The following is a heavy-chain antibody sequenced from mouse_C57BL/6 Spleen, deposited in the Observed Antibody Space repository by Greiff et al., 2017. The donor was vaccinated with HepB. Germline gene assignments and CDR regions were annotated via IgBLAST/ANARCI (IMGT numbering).Heavy chain of an antibody. CDR2: IDPSDSYT. D-gene: IGHD1-1*01. J-gene: IGHJ1*03. CDR1: GYTFTSYW. CDR3: AREVPTVVKYFDV. Sequence: QVQLQQPGAELVRPGTSVKLSCKASGYTFTSYWMHWVKQRPGQGLEWIGVIDPSDSYTNYNQKFKGKATLTVDTSSSTAYMQLSSLTSEDSAVYYCAREVPTVVKYFDVWGTGTTVTVSS. V-gene: IGHV1-59*01.